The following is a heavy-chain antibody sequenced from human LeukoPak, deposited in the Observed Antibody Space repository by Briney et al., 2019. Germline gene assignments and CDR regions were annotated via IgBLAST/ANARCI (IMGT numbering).Heavy chain of an antibody. CDR3: ARGRGLSMIRGVIFDY. J-gene: IGHJ4*02. D-gene: IGHD3-10*01. CDR1: GGTFSSYT. CDR2: IIPIFGTA. Sequence: SVKVSCKASGGTFSSYTISWVRQAPGQGLEWMGGIIPIFGTANYAQKFQGRITITADESTSTAYMELSSLRSEDTAVYYCARGRGLSMIRGVIFDYWGQGTRVTVSS. V-gene: IGHV1-69*01.